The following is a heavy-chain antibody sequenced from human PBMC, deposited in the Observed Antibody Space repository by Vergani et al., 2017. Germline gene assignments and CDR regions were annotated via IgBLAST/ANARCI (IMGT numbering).Heavy chain of an antibody. Sequence: VQLVESGGGVVQPGRSLRLSCAASGFTFSSYAMHWVRQAPGKGLEWVAVISYDGSNKYYADSVKGRFTISRDNSKNTLYLQMNSLRAEDTAVYYCARETYYDYVWGSYRHNWFDPWGQGTLVTVSS. CDR1: GFTFSSYA. CDR3: ARETYYDYVWGSYRHNWFDP. CDR2: ISYDGSNK. V-gene: IGHV3-30-3*01. J-gene: IGHJ5*02. D-gene: IGHD3-16*02.